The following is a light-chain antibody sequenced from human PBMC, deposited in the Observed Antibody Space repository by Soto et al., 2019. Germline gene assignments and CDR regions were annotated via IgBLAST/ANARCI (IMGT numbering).Light chain of an antibody. Sequence: EIVLTQSPATLSLSPGERATLSCRASQSVSNYLAWYQQKPGQAPRLLIYDASNGATGIPASFSGSGSGTDFTLTISSLEPEDFAVYYCQQRSNWPLLTFGGGTKVEIK. CDR2: DAS. J-gene: IGKJ4*01. V-gene: IGKV3-11*01. CDR3: QQRSNWPLLT. CDR1: QSVSNY.